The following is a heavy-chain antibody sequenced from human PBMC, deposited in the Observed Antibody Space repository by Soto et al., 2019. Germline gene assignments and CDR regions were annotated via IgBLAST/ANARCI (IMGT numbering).Heavy chain of an antibody. Sequence: SETLSLTCTVSGGSISSDTDYWSWIRQHPGKGLEWIGYIYHSVTTYYNPSLKSRVTISVDTSKNQFFLKLSSVTAADTAVYYCARAGHCSGGTCYPSWFDPWGQGTLVTVSS. CDR3: ARAGHCSGGTCYPSWFDP. D-gene: IGHD2-15*01. V-gene: IGHV4-31*03. CDR2: IYHSVTT. CDR1: GGSISSDTDY. J-gene: IGHJ5*02.